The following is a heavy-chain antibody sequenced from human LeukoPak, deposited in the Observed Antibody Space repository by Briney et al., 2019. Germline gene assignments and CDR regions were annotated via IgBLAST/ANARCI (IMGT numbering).Heavy chain of an antibody. CDR3: AKDSSMLRGPLVIYYFDF. V-gene: IGHV3-23*01. J-gene: IGHJ4*02. CDR1: GFTYDNYD. Sequence: GGTLRLSCAASGFTYDNYDMTWVRQVPGKGLEWVSTISGGGDATYYADSVKGRFTISRDNSKNTLSLQMNSLRAEDTAVYYCAKDSSMLRGPLVIYYFDFWGQGTLVTVSS. CDR2: ISGGGDAT. D-gene: IGHD3-10*01.